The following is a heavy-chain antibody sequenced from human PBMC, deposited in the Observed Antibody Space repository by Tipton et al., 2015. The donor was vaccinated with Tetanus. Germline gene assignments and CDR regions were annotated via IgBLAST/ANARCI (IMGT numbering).Heavy chain of an antibody. CDR1: EFTFNDYY. CDR3: ARVRRGATTDLDY. D-gene: IGHD5-12*01. J-gene: IGHJ4*02. Sequence: SLRLSCAASEFTFNDYYMNWIRQAPGKGLEWVSYISSSGSTIYYADSVKGRFTISRDNAKNSLYLQMNSLRAEDTAVYYCARVRRGATTDLDYWGQGTLVTVSS. CDR2: ISSSGSTI. V-gene: IGHV3-11*01.